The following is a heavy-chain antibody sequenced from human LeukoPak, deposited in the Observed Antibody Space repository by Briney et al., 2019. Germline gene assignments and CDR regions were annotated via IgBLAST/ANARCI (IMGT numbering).Heavy chain of an antibody. CDR1: GFTFSSYG. D-gene: IGHD3-22*01. CDR2: ISYDGSNK. J-gene: IGHJ4*02. Sequence: PGGSLRLSCAASGFTFSSYGMHWVRQAPGKGLEWVAVISYDGSNKYYADSVKGRFTISRDNSKNTLYLQMNSLRAEDTAAYYCAKAEVYYYDSSGYFDYWGQGTLVTVSS. CDR3: AKAEVYYYDSSGYFDY. V-gene: IGHV3-30*18.